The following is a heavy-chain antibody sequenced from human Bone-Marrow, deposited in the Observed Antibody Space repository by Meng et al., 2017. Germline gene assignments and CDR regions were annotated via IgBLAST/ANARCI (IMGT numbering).Heavy chain of an antibody. Sequence: SVKVSCKASGGTFSSYAISWVRQAPGQGLEWMGGIIPIFGTANYAQKFQGRVTITADESTSTAYMELSSLRSEDTAVYYCARGEGVIVGDGELFSYWGQGTLVTVSS. J-gene: IGHJ4*02. CDR1: GGTFSSYA. CDR3: ARGEGVIVGDGELFSY. CDR2: IIPIFGTA. V-gene: IGHV1-69*13. D-gene: IGHD3-10*01.